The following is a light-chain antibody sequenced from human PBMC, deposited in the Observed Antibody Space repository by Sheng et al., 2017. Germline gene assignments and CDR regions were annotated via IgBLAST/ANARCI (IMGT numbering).Light chain of an antibody. Sequence: DIQMTQSPSAMSASVGDRVTITCRASQGISTYLAWYQQKPEKAPNLLIYAASTLQSGVPSRFSGSGSGTEFTLTISSLQPEDFATYYCQQLNSYPYTFGQGTKLEIK. CDR1: QGISTY. CDR2: AAS. V-gene: IGKV1-17*03. CDR3: QQLNSYPYT. J-gene: IGKJ2*01.